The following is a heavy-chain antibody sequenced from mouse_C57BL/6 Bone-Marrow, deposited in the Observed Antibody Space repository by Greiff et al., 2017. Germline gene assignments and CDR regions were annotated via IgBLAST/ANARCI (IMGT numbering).Heavy chain of an antibody. CDR3: ARPIYYGNHGAMDY. CDR1: GFSLSTFGMG. CDR2: IWWDDDT. J-gene: IGHJ4*01. D-gene: IGHD2-1*01. V-gene: IGHV8-8*01. Sequence: QVQLKESGPGILQPSQTLSLTCSFSGFSLSTFGMGVGWIRQPSGKGLEWLAHIWWDDDTYYNPALKSRLTISNDTSKNQVFLKIAKVDTAATATYDCARPIYYGNHGAMDYWGQGTSVTVSS.